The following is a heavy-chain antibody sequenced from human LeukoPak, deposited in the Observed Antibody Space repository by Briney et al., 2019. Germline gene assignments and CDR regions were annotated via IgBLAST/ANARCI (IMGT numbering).Heavy chain of an antibody. CDR2: IYYSGST. J-gene: IGHJ3*02. V-gene: IGHV4-59*01. CDR1: GGSISSYY. CDR3: ARDNDSTAFDI. Sequence: SETLSLTCTVSGGSISSYYWSWIRQPPGKGLEWIGYIYYSGSTNYNPSFKSRVTISVDTSKNQFSLKLSSVTAADTAVYYCARDNDSTAFDIWGQGTMVTVSS. D-gene: IGHD3-22*01.